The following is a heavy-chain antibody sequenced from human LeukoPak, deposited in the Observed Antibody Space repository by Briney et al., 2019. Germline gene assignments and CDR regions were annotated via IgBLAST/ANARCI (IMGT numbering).Heavy chain of an antibody. CDR2: IHYSGST. D-gene: IGHD6-19*01. V-gene: IGHV4-31*03. CDR3: ARVAVGVFQH. J-gene: IGHJ1*01. Sequence: SSETLSLTCTVSGDSISSDGYYWSWIRQPPGKGLEWLAYIHYSGSTFYNPSLRSRVSISLDTSKNQLSLKLSSVTAADTAVYYCARVAVGVFQHWGQGTLVTVSS. CDR1: GDSISSDGYY.